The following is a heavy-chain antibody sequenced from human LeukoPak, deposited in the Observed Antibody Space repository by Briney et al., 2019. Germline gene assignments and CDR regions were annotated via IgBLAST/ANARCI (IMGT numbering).Heavy chain of an antibody. CDR1: GFTFSSYW. V-gene: IGHV3-7*01. CDR3: ARDPYSSSSPLDH. J-gene: IGHJ4*02. D-gene: IGHD6-6*01. CDR2: IKQDGSEK. Sequence: PGGSLRLSCAASGFTFSSYWMSWVRQAPGKGLEWVANIKQDGSEKYYVDSVKGRFTISRDNAKNSLYLQMNSLRAEDTAVYYCARDPYSSSSPLDHWGQGTLVTVSS.